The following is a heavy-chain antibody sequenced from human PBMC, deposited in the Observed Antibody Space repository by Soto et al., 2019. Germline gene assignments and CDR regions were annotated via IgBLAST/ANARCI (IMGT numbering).Heavy chain of an antibody. J-gene: IGHJ3*02. V-gene: IGHV5-51*01. D-gene: IGHD3-16*02. CDR1: GYSFTSYW. Sequence: PGESLKISCKGSGYSFTSYWIGWVRQMPGKGLEWMGIIYPGDSDTRYSPSFQGQVTISADKSISTAYLQWSSLKASDTAMYYCARRGRYDYVWGSYRYPARVAFDIWGPGKMVTVSS. CDR2: IYPGDSDT. CDR3: ARRGRYDYVWGSYRYPARVAFDI.